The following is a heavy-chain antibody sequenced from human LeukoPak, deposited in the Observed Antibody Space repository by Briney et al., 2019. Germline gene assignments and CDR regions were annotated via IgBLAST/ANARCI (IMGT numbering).Heavy chain of an antibody. CDR1: GYTFTSYD. D-gene: IGHD3-22*01. V-gene: IGHV1-8*01. Sequence: ASVKVSCKASGYTFTSYDINWVRQATGQGLEWMGWMNPDSGDTAYAQKFQGRITMTRTTSINTAYMELSSLTSEDTAMYYCARGLGTYDSAELTWPMISFWGQGTVLTVSS. CDR2: MNPDSGDT. J-gene: IGHJ4*02. CDR3: ARGLGTYDSAELTWPMISF.